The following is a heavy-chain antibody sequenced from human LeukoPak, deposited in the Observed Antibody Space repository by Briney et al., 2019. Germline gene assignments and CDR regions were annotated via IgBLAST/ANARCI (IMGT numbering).Heavy chain of an antibody. CDR1: DFTFSSYS. D-gene: IGHD3-22*01. V-gene: IGHV3-48*02. CDR2: ITTTSTI. CDR3: ARAQYYYDSYPIDFDS. J-gene: IGHJ4*02. Sequence: PGGSLRLSCAVSDFTFSSYSMTWVRQAPGNGLEWVSLITTTSTIYYADSVKGRFTLSRDNAKNSLYLQMNSMRDEDTAVYYCARAQYYYDSYPIDFDSWGQGTLVTVSS.